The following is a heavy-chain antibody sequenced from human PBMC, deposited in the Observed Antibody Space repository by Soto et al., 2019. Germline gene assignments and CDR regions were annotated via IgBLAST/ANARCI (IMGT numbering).Heavy chain of an antibody. D-gene: IGHD3-3*01. CDR2: ISSSSSYT. J-gene: IGHJ6*02. Sequence: GGALRLSAAASGFAFSDYYMSWIRRAPGKGLEWVSYISSSSSYTNYADSVKGRFTISRDNAKNSLYLQMNSLRAEDPAVYYCARDLGGTITIFGTSYGMDVWGQGTTVTVSS. V-gene: IGHV3-11*06. CDR1: GFAFSDYY. CDR3: ARDLGGTITIFGTSYGMDV.